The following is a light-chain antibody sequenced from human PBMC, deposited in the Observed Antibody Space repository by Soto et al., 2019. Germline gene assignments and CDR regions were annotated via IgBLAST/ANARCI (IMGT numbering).Light chain of an antibody. J-gene: IGKJ1*01. CDR1: QNVSSSY. Sequence: EIVLTQSPGTLSLSPGERATLSCRASQNVSSSYLAWYQQKPGQAPRLLIYGASSRATGIPDRFSGGGSGTDFPLTISRLEPEDFAVYYCQQYGSSPRTFGQGTKVEIK. V-gene: IGKV3-20*01. CDR3: QQYGSSPRT. CDR2: GAS.